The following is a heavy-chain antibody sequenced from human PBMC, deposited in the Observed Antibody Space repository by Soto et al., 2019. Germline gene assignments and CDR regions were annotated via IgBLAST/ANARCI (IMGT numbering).Heavy chain of an antibody. J-gene: IGHJ6*02. CDR1: GGTFNTDS. D-gene: IGHD3-3*01. CDR2: FVPVFGTA. Sequence: QVQLVQSGAEVKKPGSSVKVSCKASGGTFNTDSISWVRQAPGQGLEWMVGFVPVFGTANYAQKFQGRVTITADESTTTAYLDLSSLRSEDTAVYYCAGDTTHFDFWSASVIRDVHHYYGMDVWGQGTTVTVSS. CDR3: AGDTTHFDFWSASVIRDVHHYYGMDV. V-gene: IGHV1-69*01.